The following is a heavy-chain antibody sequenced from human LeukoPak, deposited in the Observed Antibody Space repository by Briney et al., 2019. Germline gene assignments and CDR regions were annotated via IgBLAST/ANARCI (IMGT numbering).Heavy chain of an antibody. Sequence: GVSLRLSCEASGFTFSRYAMSWVRQAPGKGLEWVSGISGSGGDRYYADSVRGRFTVSRDNSKSTVHLQRDSLRAEDTAVYYCAHWELSAPVPTTFDYWGQGTLVIVSS. CDR2: ISGSGGDR. V-gene: IGHV3-23*01. CDR3: AHWELSAPVPTTFDY. J-gene: IGHJ4*02. CDR1: GFTFSRYA. D-gene: IGHD3-10*01.